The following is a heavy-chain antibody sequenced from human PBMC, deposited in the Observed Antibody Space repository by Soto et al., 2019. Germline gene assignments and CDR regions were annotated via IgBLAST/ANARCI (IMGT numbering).Heavy chain of an antibody. D-gene: IGHD5-12*01. CDR1: GGSISGYY. CDR3: AKYRRTDAEGYRLEV. CDR2: VYYSGST. Sequence: SETLSLTCTLSGGSISGYYWSWIRQPPGKGLEWIGYVYYSGSTKYNPSLESRVTISVDMSNNQFSLMLTSVTAADTAVYYCAKYRRTDAEGYRLEVWGQGTLVTVSS. J-gene: IGHJ4*02. V-gene: IGHV4-59*01.